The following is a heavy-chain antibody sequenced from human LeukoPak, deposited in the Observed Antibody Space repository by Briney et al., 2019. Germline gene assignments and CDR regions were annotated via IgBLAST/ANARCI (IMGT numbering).Heavy chain of an antibody. CDR1: GYSISSGYY. D-gene: IGHD1-26*01. CDR2: IYHSGST. Sequence: SETLSLTCTVSGYSISSGYYWGWIRQPPGKGLEWIGSIYHSGSTYYNPSLKSRATISVDTSKNQFSLKLSSVTAADTAVYYWAREVGATNFDYWGQGTLVTVSS. CDR3: AREVGATNFDY. V-gene: IGHV4-38-2*02. J-gene: IGHJ4*02.